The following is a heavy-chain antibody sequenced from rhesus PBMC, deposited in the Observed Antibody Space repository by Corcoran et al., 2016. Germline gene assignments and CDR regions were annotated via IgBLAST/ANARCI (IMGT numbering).Heavy chain of an antibody. J-gene: IGHJ4*01. D-gene: IGHD6-19*01. CDR2: IDPRDSDT. Sequence: EVQLVQSGAEVKRPGESLKVSCKPSGYSFTSYWISWVRQMPGKGRGWMGAIDPRDSDTRYSPSFQGQVTISDDKSISTAYLQWSSLKASDSATYYCANEGGRSSGFDYWGQGVLVTVSS. CDR3: ANEGGRSSGFDY. CDR1: GYSFTSYW. V-gene: IGHV5-2*01.